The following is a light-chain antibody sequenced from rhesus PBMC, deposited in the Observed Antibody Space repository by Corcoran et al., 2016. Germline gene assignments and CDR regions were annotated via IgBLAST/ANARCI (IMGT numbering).Light chain of an antibody. J-gene: IGKJ1*01. V-gene: IGKV1-74*01. CDR2: KAY. CDR3: QLNVGTPRT. CDR1: ENVNNY. Sequence: DIQMTQSPSSLSASVGDRVTITCRASENVNNYLNWYQPTPGKASKLLIYKAYTLQSGVPSRFSGSGAGTDYTFTISSLQSEDVATYYCQLNVGTPRTFGQGTRVEIK.